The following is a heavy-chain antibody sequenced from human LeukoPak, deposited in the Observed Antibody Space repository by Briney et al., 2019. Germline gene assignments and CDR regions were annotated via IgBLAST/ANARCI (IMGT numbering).Heavy chain of an antibody. CDR2: LDHSGSS. CDR3: AREGGGFGELLYFDY. J-gene: IGHJ4*02. V-gene: IGHV4-34*01. D-gene: IGHD3-10*01. Sequence: SETLSLTCAVYGGSFSGYYWSWVRQPPGKGLEWIGELDHSGSSNYNPSLKSRVTISVDTSKNQFSLKLSSVTAADTAVYYCAREGGGFGELLYFDYWGQGTLVTVSS. CDR1: GGSFSGYY.